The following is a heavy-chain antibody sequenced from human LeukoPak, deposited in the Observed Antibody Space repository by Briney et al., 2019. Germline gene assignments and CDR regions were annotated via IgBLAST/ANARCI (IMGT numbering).Heavy chain of an antibody. J-gene: IGHJ3*02. D-gene: IGHD6-19*01. CDR1: GYTFTSYY. CDR3: ARDRIGYSSGWYPEAFDI. CDR2: INPSGGST. Sequence: GASVKVSCKASGYTFTSYYMHWVRQAPGQGLEWMGIINPSGGSTSYAQKFQGRVTMTRDTSTSTVYMELSSLRSEDTAVYYCARDRIGYSSGWYPEAFDIWGQGTMVTVSS. V-gene: IGHV1-46*01.